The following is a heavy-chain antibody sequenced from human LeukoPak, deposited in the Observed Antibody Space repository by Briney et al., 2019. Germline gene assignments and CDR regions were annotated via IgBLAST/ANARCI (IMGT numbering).Heavy chain of an antibody. CDR1: GFTFSSYS. CDR3: ARGDDWLAYNWFDP. J-gene: IGHJ5*02. D-gene: IGHD3-9*01. CDR2: ISSSSSYI. V-gene: IGHV3-21*01. Sequence: NPGGSLRLSCAASGFTFSSYSMNWVRQAPGKGLEWVSSISSSSSYIYYADSVKGRFTISRDNAKNSLYLQMNSLRAEDTAVYYCARGDDWLAYNWFDPWGQGTLVTVSS.